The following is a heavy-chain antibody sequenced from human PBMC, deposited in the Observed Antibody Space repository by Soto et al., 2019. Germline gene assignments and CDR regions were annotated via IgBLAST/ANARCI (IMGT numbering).Heavy chain of an antibody. Sequence: SLRLSCAASGFTFNSYLMSWVRQAPGKGLEWVANIKQDGSEKYYVDSLKGRFTISRDNAKNSLYLQMNSLRVEDTAVYYCARVNWHWFDPWGQGTLVTVSS. CDR2: IKQDGSEK. V-gene: IGHV3-7*01. CDR3: ARVNWHWFDP. J-gene: IGHJ5*02. CDR1: GFTFNSYL.